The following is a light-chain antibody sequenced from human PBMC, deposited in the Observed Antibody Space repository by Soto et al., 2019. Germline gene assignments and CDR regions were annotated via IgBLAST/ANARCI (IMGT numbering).Light chain of an antibody. V-gene: IGLV2-14*01. CDR1: SSDIGDHDY. CDR3: CSYTDIALDVV. CDR2: DVT. J-gene: IGLJ2*01. Sequence: QSALTQPASVSGSPGQSITISCTGTSSDIGDHDYVSWYQHLPGKAPKLLIFDVTHRPSGVSDRFSGSKSGNTASLTISGVRPEDEADYYCCSYTDIALDVVFGGGTKLTVL.